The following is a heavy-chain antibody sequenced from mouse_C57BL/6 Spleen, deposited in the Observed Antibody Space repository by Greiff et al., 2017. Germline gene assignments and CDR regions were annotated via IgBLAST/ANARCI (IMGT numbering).Heavy chain of an antibody. CDR1: GFTFSSYA. V-gene: IGHV5-4*03. J-gene: IGHJ3*01. Sequence: EVKLVESGGGLVKPGGSLKLSCAASGFTFSSYAMSWVRQTPEKRLEWVATISDGGSYTYYPDNVKGRFTISRDNAKNNLYLQMSHLKSEDTAMYYCARADPPIYYDYSAWFAYWGQGTLVTVSA. D-gene: IGHD2-4*01. CDR2: ISDGGSYT. CDR3: ARADPPIYYDYSAWFAY.